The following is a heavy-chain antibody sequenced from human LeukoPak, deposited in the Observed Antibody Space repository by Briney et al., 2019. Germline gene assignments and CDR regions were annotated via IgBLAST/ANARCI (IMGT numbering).Heavy chain of an antibody. Sequence: SETLSLTCTVSGGSISSYYWSWIRQPPGKGLEWIGYIYYSGSTNYNPSLKSRVTISVDTSKNQFSLKLSSVTAADTAVYCCARAGRYDRSGYDYWGEGTLVTVSS. CDR1: GGSISSYY. CDR2: IYYSGST. V-gene: IGHV4-59*01. J-gene: IGHJ4*02. D-gene: IGHD3-22*01. CDR3: ARAGRYDRSGYDY.